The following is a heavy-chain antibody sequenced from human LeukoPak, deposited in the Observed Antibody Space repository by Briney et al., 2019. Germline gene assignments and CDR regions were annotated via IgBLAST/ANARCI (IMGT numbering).Heavy chain of an antibody. CDR3: AKGDWGSSWYYFDY. J-gene: IGHJ4*02. Sequence: PGGSLRLSCAASGFTFRSYDMHWVRQAPGKGLEWVAFIRYDGSNKYYADSVKGRFTISRDNSKNTLYLQMNSLRAEDTAVYYCAKGDWGSSWYYFDYWGQGTLVTVSS. CDR2: IRYDGSNK. CDR1: GFTFRSYD. D-gene: IGHD6-13*01. V-gene: IGHV3-30*02.